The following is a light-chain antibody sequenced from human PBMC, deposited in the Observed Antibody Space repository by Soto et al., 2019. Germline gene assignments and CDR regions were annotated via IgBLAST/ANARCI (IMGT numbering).Light chain of an antibody. CDR1: SSDVGGYNY. CDR3: SSYTRSGSYV. J-gene: IGLJ1*01. CDR2: DVS. Sequence: QSVLTQPPSVSGSPGQSIAISCTGTSSDVGGYNYVSWYQQHPGKAPELLIYDVSNRPSGVSNRFSGSKSGNTASLTISGLQAEDEADFYCSSYTRSGSYVFGTGTKVTVL. V-gene: IGLV2-14*03.